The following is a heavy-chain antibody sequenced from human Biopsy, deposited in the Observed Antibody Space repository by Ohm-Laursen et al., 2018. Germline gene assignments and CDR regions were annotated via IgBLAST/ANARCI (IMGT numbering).Heavy chain of an antibody. CDR2: IFYRGST. CDR3: ARDYDTSGYYYVS. D-gene: IGHD3-22*01. Sequence: SDTLSLTCPVSGGSISNNNYYWGWIRQPPGKGLEWIGSIFYRGSTHYKPSHKSRVNISVDTSKNQFSLKLNSVTAADTAVYYCARDYDTSGYYYVSWGQGTLVTVSS. V-gene: IGHV4-39*01. J-gene: IGHJ5*02. CDR1: GGSISNNNYY.